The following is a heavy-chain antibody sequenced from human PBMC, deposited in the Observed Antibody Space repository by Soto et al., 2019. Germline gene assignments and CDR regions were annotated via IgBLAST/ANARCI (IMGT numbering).Heavy chain of an antibody. CDR1: GFSSSSYG. CDR2: ITGRSTYI. Sequence: EVQLVESGGGLVKPGGSLRLSCAASGFSSSSYGMNWVRQAPGKGLEWISSITGRSTYIYYTDSVKGRFTISRDNAKNSLFLQMNSLRAEDTAVYYCARDLRDTGFDSWGQGTLVTVSS. J-gene: IGHJ4*02. CDR3: ARDLRDTGFDS. V-gene: IGHV3-21*01. D-gene: IGHD1-1*01.